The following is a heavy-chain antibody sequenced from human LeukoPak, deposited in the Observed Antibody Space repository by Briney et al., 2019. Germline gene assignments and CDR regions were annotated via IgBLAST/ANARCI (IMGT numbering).Heavy chain of an antibody. CDR1: GFIFSNYG. J-gene: IGHJ4*02. V-gene: IGHV3-30*18. CDR3: AKEPDFYVSHGLDS. CDR2: ISYEGRNK. Sequence: QSGGSLRLSCEASGFIFSNYGMQWVRQAPGKGLEWVAVISYEGRNKHYVNFVKGRFIVSRDNSRNTLYLQMNTLTPEDTAVYYCAKEPDFYVSHGLDSWGQGTLVTVSS. D-gene: IGHD3-3*01.